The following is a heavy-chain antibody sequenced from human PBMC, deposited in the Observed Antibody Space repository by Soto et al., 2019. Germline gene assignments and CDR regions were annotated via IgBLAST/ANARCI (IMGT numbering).Heavy chain of an antibody. D-gene: IGHD1-1*01. CDR1: GYTFRHYG. CDR2: VTPFNGNT. J-gene: IGHJ4*02. V-gene: IGHV1-18*04. Sequence: ASVKVSCKPSGYTFRHYGINWMRQAPGQGLEWMGWVTPFNGNTNYAQKFQGRVNMTTDTSTSTAYLELRSLRSDDTALYYCARGPAGNHFDYWGPGSLVTSPQ. CDR3: ARGPAGNHFDY.